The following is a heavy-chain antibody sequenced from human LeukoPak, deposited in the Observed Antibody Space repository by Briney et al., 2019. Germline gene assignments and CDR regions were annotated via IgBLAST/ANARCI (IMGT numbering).Heavy chain of an antibody. Sequence: PAASVKVSCKASGYTLNSNAMNWVRQAPGQGLEWMGWIDTNTGNPTYAQGFTGRFVFSLDTSVSTAYLQISSLKAEDTAIYYCVRVNPGPRARSGPGRWFDPWGQGTLVTVSS. CDR2: IDTNTGNP. J-gene: IGHJ5*02. V-gene: IGHV7-4-1*02. D-gene: IGHD2-15*01. CDR1: GYTLNSNA. CDR3: VRVNPGPRARSGPGRWFDP.